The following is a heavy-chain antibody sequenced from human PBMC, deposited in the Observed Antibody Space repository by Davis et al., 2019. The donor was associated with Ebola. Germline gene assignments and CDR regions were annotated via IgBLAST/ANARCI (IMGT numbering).Heavy chain of an antibody. J-gene: IGHJ6*02. V-gene: IGHV1-8*01. D-gene: IGHD3-9*01. Sequence: AASVTVSCKASGYTFTTYDIHWLRQATGQGLEWMGWMNPNSENTGYAQKFQGRVTMTRSTSISTAYMELSSLRSEDTAVYYCARGGYFDWLTRWHYYGMDVWGQGTTVTVSS. CDR1: GYTFTTYD. CDR3: ARGGYFDWLTRWHYYGMDV. CDR2: MNPNSENT.